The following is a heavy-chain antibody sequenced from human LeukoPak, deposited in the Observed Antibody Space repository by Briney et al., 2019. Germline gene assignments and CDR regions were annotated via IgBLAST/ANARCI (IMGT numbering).Heavy chain of an antibody. D-gene: IGHD3-16*02. Sequence: PGGSLRLSCAASGFTFSSYAMHWVRQAPGKGLEWVAVISYDGSNKYYADSVKGRFTISRDNSKNTLYLQMNSLRAEGTAVYYCARDLTRKAGYDYVWGSYRRDDYWGQGTLVTVSS. CDR2: ISYDGSNK. CDR3: ARDLTRKAGYDYVWGSYRRDDY. V-gene: IGHV3-30-3*01. J-gene: IGHJ4*02. CDR1: GFTFSSYA.